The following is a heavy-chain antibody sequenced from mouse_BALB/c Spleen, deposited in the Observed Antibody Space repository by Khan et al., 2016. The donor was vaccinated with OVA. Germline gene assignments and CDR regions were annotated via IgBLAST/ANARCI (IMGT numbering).Heavy chain of an antibody. CDR1: GFTFSDYY. Sequence: EVELVESGGGLVKPGGSLKLSCAASGFTFSDYYMYWVRQTPEKRLEWVATVSDGGNDTSYPDSVKGRFTISRDNAKNNLYLQMNSLKSEDTAIYYCTRGGYGSGFAYWGQGTLVTGSA. J-gene: IGHJ3*01. CDR3: TRGGYGSGFAY. V-gene: IGHV5-4*02. D-gene: IGHD1-2*01. CDR2: VSDGGNDT.